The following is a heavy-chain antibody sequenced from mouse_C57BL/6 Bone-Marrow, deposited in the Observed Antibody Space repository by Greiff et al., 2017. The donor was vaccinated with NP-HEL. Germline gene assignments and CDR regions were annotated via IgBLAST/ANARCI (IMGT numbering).Heavy chain of an antibody. CDR3: ARGHWLRAMDY. CDR2: IDPSDSYT. D-gene: IGHD2-2*01. CDR1: GYTFTSYW. V-gene: IGHV1-69*01. J-gene: IGHJ4*01. Sequence: QVHVKQPGAELVMPGASVKLSCKASGYTFTSYWMHWVKQRPGQGLEWIGEIDPSDSYTNYNQKFKGKSTLTVDKSSSTAYMQLSSLTSEDSAVYYCARGHWLRAMDYWGQGTSVTVSS.